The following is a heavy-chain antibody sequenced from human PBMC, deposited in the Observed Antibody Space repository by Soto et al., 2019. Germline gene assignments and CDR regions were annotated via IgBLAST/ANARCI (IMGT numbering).Heavy chain of an antibody. J-gene: IGHJ6*03. CDR1: GFTFSSYG. V-gene: IGHV3-33*01. CDR3: ARDRGASADHYYYYYMDV. CDR2: IWYDGSNK. Sequence: QVQLVESGGGVVQPGRSLRLSCAASGFTFSSYGMHWVRQAPGKGLEWVAVIWYDGSNKYYADSVKGRFTISRDNSKNTLYLQMNSLRAEDTAVYYCARDRGASADHYYYYYMDVWGKGTTVTVSS.